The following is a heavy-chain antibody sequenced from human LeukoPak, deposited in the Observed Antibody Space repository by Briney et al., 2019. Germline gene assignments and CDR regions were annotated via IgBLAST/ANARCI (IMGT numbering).Heavy chain of an antibody. J-gene: IGHJ4*02. Sequence: PGGSLRLSCAASGLTFSTYTMNWGRQAPGEGLEWVSSISSGSSYIYYADSMKGRFTVSRDNAKNSLYLQMNSLKAEDTAVYFCASHYDIDYWGQGTLVTVSS. CDR1: GLTFSTYT. CDR3: ASHYDIDY. CDR2: ISSGSSYI. V-gene: IGHV3-21*06. D-gene: IGHD3-9*01.